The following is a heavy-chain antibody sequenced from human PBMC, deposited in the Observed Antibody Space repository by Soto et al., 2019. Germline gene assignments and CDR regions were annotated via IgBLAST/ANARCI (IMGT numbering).Heavy chain of an antibody. Sequence: PSETLSLTCTVSGGSISSSSYYWGWIRQPPGKGLEWIGNIYYSGSTYYNPSLKSRVTISVDTSKNQFSLKLSSVTAADTAVYYCAPGGYSYGYWFDPWGQGTLVTVSS. CDR1: GGSISSSSYY. D-gene: IGHD5-18*01. V-gene: IGHV4-39*01. J-gene: IGHJ5*02. CDR2: IYYSGST. CDR3: APGGYSYGYWFDP.